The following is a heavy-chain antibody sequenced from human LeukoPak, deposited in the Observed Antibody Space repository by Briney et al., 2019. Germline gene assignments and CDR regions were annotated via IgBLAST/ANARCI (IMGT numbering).Heavy chain of an antibody. CDR3: ARDSRPIFALDRGVSTADAFDI. V-gene: IGHV3-48*03. CDR1: GFTFSNYQ. Sequence: QSGGSLRLSCAASGFTFSNYQVNWVRQAPGKGLEWVYYISCCGDTIYYAHSENGQFNISRHNANKLLYLQMNSLRAEDTPVYYCARDSRPIFALDRGVSTADAFDIWGQGTMVTVSS. J-gene: IGHJ3*02. CDR2: ISCCGDTI. D-gene: IGHD3-10*01.